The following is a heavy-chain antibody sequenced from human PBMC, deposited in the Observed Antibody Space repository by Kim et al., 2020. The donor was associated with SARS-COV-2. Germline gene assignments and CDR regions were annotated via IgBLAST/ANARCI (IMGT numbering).Heavy chain of an antibody. CDR3: ARHRDSFDY. V-gene: IGHV5-51*01. Sequence: GESLKISCKASGYRYTTYWIGWVRQMPGKGLEWMGIIYPGDSDTRYSPSFQGQVTISVDKSISTAYLQWSSLKASDTAMYYCARHRDSFDYWGQGTLVTVSS. CDR1: GYRYTTYW. CDR2: IYPGDSDT. J-gene: IGHJ4*02.